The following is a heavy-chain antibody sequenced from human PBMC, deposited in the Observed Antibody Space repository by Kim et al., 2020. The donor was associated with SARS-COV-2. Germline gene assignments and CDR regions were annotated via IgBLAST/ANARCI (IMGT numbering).Heavy chain of an antibody. V-gene: IGHV1-18*01. Sequence: NTDYAQKLQGRVTMTTDTSTSTAYMELRSLRSDDTAFYYCARVKDGGDYWGQGTLVTVSS. CDR2: NT. CDR3: ARVKDGGDY. J-gene: IGHJ4*02.